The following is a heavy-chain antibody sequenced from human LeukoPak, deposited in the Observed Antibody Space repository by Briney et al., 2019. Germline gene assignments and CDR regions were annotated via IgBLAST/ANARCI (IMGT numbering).Heavy chain of an antibody. D-gene: IGHD3-3*01. CDR2: ISGSGGST. Sequence: GGSLRLSCAASGFTFSSYAMSWVRQAPGKGLEWVSAISGSGGSTYYADSVKGRFTISRDNSKNTLYLQMNSLRAEGTAVYYCARGTDYDFWSGYFGTYFDYWGQGTLVTVSS. CDR1: GFTFSSYA. J-gene: IGHJ4*02. V-gene: IGHV3-23*01. CDR3: ARGTDYDFWSGYFGTYFDY.